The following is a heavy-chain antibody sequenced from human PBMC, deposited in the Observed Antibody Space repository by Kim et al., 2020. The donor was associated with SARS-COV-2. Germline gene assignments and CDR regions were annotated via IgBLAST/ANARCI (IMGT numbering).Heavy chain of an antibody. Sequence: DSLKGRFTISRVNAKNSVYLQMNSLRAEDTAVYYCARNQNWHDDIYGMDAWGQGTTVTVSS. D-gene: IGHD1-1*01. V-gene: IGHV3-21*01. J-gene: IGHJ6*02. CDR3: ARNQNWHDDIYGMDA.